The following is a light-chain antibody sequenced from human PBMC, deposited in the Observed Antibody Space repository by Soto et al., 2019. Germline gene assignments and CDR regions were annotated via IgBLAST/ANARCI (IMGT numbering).Light chain of an antibody. V-gene: IGKV3-20*01. CDR1: QSVRSDY. J-gene: IGKJ2*01. CDR2: GAS. Sequence: EIVLTQSPGTLSLSPGERATLSCRASQSVRSDYLAWYQQKPGQAPRLLIYGASSRATGIPDRFSGSGSGTDSTLTISRLEPEDFAVYYCQQFGRSPSMYTFGQGTKLEIK. CDR3: QQFGRSPSMYT.